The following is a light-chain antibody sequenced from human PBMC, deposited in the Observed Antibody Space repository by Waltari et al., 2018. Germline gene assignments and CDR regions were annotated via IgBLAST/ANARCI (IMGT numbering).Light chain of an antibody. CDR3: QSYDSSLSWV. Sequence: QSVLTQPPSVSGAPGQRVTISCTGSSSNIGAGFAVHWYQQLPGTAPKLLIYGNNNRPSGAPDRFSGSKSGTSASLAITGLQADDEADYHCQSYDSSLSWVFGGGTKLTVL. J-gene: IGLJ3*02. V-gene: IGLV1-40*01. CDR2: GNN. CDR1: SSNIGAGFA.